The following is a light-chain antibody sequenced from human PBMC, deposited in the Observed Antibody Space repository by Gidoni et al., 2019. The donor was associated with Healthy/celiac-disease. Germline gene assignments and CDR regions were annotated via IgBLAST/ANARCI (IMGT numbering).Light chain of an antibody. CDR3: QKYNSAWT. J-gene: IGKJ1*01. Sequence: EIQMTQSPSSLSASVGDRVTITCRASQGISNYLAWYQQKPGKVPKLLIYAASTLQSGVPSLFSGSGSGTDFTLTNSSLQPEDVATYYCQKYNSAWTFGQGTKVEIK. CDR2: AAS. V-gene: IGKV1-27*01. CDR1: QGISNY.